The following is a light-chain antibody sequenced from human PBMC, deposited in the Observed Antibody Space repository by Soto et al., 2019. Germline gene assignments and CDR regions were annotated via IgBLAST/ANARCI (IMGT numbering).Light chain of an antibody. J-gene: IGKJ5*01. CDR3: QQRGDWPPT. CDR2: DAS. Sequence: EIMMTPSPATLSWSPGERATLSCRASQSVSSYLAWYQQKPGQAPRLLIYDASNRATGIPARFSGSGSGTDFTLTISSLEPEDFAVYYCQQRGDWPPTFGQGTRLEIK. V-gene: IGKV3-11*01. CDR1: QSVSSY.